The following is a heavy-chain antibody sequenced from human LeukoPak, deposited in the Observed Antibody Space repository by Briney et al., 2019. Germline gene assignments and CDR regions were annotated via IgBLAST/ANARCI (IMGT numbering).Heavy chain of an antibody. CDR2: INHSGST. CDR1: GGSFSGYY. V-gene: IGHV4-34*01. J-gene: IGHJ3*02. CDR3: ARGLYDYVWGSYRTPAAFDI. Sequence: SETLSLTCAVYGGSFSGYYWSWIRQPPGKGLEWIGEINHSGSTNYNPSLKSRVTISVDTSKNQFSLKLSSVTAADTAVYYCARGLYDYVWGSYRTPAAFDIWGQGTMVTVSS. D-gene: IGHD3-16*02.